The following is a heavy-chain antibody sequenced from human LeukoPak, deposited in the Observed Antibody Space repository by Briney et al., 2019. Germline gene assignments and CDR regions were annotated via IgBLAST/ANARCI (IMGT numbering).Heavy chain of an antibody. D-gene: IGHD7-27*01. CDR2: IYHSGST. J-gene: IGHJ5*02. V-gene: IGHV4-30-2*01. CDR1: GGSISSGGYS. CDR3: ARAPANWGSGGNWFDP. Sequence: SETLSLTCAVSGGSISSGGYSWSWIRQPPGKGLEWIGYIYHSGSTYYNPSLKSRVTISVDRSKNQFSLKLSSVTAADTAVYYCARAPANWGSGGNWFDPWGQGTLVTVSS.